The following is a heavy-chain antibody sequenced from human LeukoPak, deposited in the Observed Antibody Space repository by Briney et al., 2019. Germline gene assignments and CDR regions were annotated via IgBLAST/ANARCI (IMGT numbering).Heavy chain of an antibody. J-gene: IGHJ4*02. D-gene: IGHD6-19*01. V-gene: IGHV3-23*01. CDR1: GFTFNLNA. Sequence: GGSLRLSCTASGFTFNLNAMTWVRQAPGKGLEWVSAITGSGGSTYYADSVKGRFTISRDNSKNTVYLQMNSLRVDDTAVYYCANSKVADFHYWGQGTRVTVSS. CDR3: ANSKVADFHY. CDR2: ITGSGGST.